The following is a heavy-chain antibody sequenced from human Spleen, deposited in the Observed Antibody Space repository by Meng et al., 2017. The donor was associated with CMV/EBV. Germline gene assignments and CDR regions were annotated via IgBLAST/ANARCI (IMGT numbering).Heavy chain of an antibody. D-gene: IGHD3-3*01. CDR1: GGSISNTAYY. Sequence: GSLRLSCTVSGGSISNTAYYWGWIRQPPGKGLDWIANIYYSGNTYYNPSLKSRVSMSVDTSKNHFSLQLSSVTAADTALYYCARATYYDFWNGYYYFDLWGQGTLVTVSS. J-gene: IGHJ4*02. CDR3: ARATYYDFWNGYYYFDL. V-gene: IGHV4-39*02. CDR2: IYYSGNT.